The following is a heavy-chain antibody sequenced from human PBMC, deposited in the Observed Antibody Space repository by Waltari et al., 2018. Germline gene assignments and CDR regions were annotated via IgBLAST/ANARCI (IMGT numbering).Heavy chain of an antibody. J-gene: IGHJ4*02. D-gene: IGHD7-27*01. CDR3: ARGGWGFYLDD. CDR1: GFTFSSYS. V-gene: IGHV3-21*01. CDR2: ISSTGSYT. Sequence: EVQLVESGGGLVKPGGSLRPSCAASGFTFSSYSMNWVRQAPGKGLGWVSCISSTGSYTHDADSGKGRFTISRDNAKNSLYLQMNSLRAEDTAVYYCARGGWGFYLDDWGQGTLVTVSS.